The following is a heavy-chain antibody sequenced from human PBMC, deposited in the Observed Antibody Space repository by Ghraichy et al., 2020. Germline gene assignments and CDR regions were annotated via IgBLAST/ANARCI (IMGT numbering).Heavy chain of an antibody. CDR3: ARAQSSSWYDWFDP. CDR1: GGSISSYY. V-gene: IGHV4-59*01. D-gene: IGHD6-13*01. Sequence: SETLSLTCTVSGGSISSYYWSWIRQPPGKGLEWIGYIYYSGSTNYNPSLKSRVTISVDTSKNQFSLKLSSVTTAVTAVYYGARAQSSSWYDWFDPWGQGTLVIVSS. J-gene: IGHJ5*02. CDR2: IYYSGST.